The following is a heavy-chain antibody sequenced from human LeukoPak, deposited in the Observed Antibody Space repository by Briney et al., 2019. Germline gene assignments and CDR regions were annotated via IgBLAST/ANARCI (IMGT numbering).Heavy chain of an antibody. V-gene: IGHV4-59*01. Sequence: PETLSLTCTVSGGSTSSYYWSWIRQPPGKGLEWIGYIYYSGSTNYNPSLKSRVTISVDTSKNQFSLKLSSVTAADTAVYYCARVGKQWLVDFDYWGQGTLVTVSS. D-gene: IGHD6-19*01. CDR1: GGSTSSYY. J-gene: IGHJ4*02. CDR3: ARVGKQWLVDFDY. CDR2: IYYSGST.